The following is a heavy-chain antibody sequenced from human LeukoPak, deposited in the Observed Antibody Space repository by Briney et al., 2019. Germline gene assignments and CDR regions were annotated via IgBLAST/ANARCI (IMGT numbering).Heavy chain of an antibody. D-gene: IGHD2-2*03. Sequence: ASVKVSCKASGYTFTSYYMHWVRQAPGQGLEWMGIINPSGGSTSYAQKFQGRVTMTRDMSTSTVYMELSSLRSEDTAVYYCASGNGYCSSTSCYALGYYFDYWGQGTLVTVSS. CDR3: ASGNGYCSSTSCYALGYYFDY. CDR1: GYTFTSYY. V-gene: IGHV1-46*01. J-gene: IGHJ4*02. CDR2: INPSGGST.